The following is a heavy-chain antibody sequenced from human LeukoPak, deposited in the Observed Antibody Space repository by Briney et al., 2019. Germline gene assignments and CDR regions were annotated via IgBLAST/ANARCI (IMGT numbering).Heavy chain of an antibody. CDR1: GYTFTGYY. CDR2: TNPNSGGT. J-gene: IGHJ4*02. Sequence: ASVKVSCKASGYTFTGYYMHWVRQAPGRGLEWMGWTNPNSGGTNYAQKFQGRVTMTRDTSISTAYMELSRLRSDDTAVYYCARGDSSGSISFDYWGQGTLVTVSS. CDR3: ARGDSSGSISFDY. V-gene: IGHV1-2*02. D-gene: IGHD6-19*01.